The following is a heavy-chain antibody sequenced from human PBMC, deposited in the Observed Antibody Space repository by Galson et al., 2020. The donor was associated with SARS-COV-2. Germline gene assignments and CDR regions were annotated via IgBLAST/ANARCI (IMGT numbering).Heavy chain of an antibody. CDR2: ISYDGSNK. V-gene: IGHV3-30*03. Sequence: GESLKISCAASGFTFSSYGIHWVRQAPGKGLEWVAVISYDGSNKYYADSVKGRFTISRDNSKNTLYLQMNSLRAEDTAVYYCARTYYYDSSGYYYPNSYYYYGMDVWGQGTTVTVSS. D-gene: IGHD3-22*01. CDR3: ARTYYYDSSGYYYPNSYYYYGMDV. J-gene: IGHJ6*02. CDR1: GFTFSSYG.